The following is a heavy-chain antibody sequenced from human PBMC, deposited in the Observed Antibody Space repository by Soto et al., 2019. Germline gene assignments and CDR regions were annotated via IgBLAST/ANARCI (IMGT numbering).Heavy chain of an antibody. Sequence: SETLSLTCTVSGASISSYHWSWIRLTPGKGQEWIGYIYYSGSANYNPSLKSRVTISVDTSKNQFSLKLSSVTAADTAVYYCARDLLGFGELVRFYYYCGMDVWGQGTTVTVSS. CDR2: IYYSGSA. V-gene: IGHV4-59*12. CDR3: ARDLLGFGELVRFYYYCGMDV. J-gene: IGHJ6*02. CDR1: GASISSYH. D-gene: IGHD3-10*01.